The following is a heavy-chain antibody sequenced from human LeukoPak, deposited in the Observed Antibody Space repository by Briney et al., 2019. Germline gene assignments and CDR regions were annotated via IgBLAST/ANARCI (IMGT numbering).Heavy chain of an antibody. CDR1: GGSFSGYY. J-gene: IGHJ4*02. CDR2: ISGSGGST. V-gene: IGHV3-23*01. Sequence: PSETLSLTCAVYGGSFSGYYWSWIRQPPGKGLEWVSAISGSGGSTYYADSVKGRFTISRDNSKNTLYLQMNSLRAEDTAVYYCAKDLGIGRAYFDYWGQGTLVTVSS. D-gene: IGHD2-21*01. CDR3: AKDLGIGRAYFDY.